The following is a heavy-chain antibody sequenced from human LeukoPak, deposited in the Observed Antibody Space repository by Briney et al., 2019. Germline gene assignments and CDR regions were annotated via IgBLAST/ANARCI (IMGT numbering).Heavy chain of an antibody. D-gene: IGHD3-22*01. CDR2: ISGSGGST. J-gene: IGHJ2*01. V-gene: IGHV3-23*01. Sequence: ETLSLTCAAYGGSFSGYYWSWVRQAPGKGLEWVSGISGSGGSTYYADSVKGRFTISRDNSKNTLYLQMNSLRAEDTAVYYCATYGLVITSKGYWYFDLWGRGTLVTVSS. CDR1: GGSFSGYY. CDR3: ATYGLVITSKGYWYFDL.